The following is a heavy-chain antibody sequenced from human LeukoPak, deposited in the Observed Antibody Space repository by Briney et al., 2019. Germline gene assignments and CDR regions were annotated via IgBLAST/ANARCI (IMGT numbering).Heavy chain of an antibody. CDR3: ARDNYDDNSWGFDI. Sequence: GGSLRLSCAASGFTVSSNHMNWVRQAPGKGPEWVSALFSSGHTNYADSVKGRFPVSRDNSKDALSLQKNSLRAEDRAVYFCARDNYDDNSWGFDIWGQGTMVTVS. CDR1: GFTVSSNH. V-gene: IGHV3-53*01. J-gene: IGHJ3*02. D-gene: IGHD3-22*01. CDR2: LFSSGHT.